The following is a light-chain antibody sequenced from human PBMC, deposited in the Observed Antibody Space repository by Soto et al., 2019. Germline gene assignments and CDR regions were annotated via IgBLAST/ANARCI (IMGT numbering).Light chain of an antibody. CDR2: SNN. V-gene: IGLV1-44*01. CDR3: AAWDDSLNGVV. CDR1: RSNIGSNT. Sequence: QSVLTQPPSASGTPGQRVTISCSGTRSNIGSNTLNWYQQLPGTAPKLLIYSNNQRPSGVPDRFSGSKSGTSASLAISGLQSGDEADYYCAAWDDSLNGVVFGGGTKLTVL. J-gene: IGLJ2*01.